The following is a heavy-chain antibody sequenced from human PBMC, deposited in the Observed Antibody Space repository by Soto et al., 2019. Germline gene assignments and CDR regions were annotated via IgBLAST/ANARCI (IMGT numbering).Heavy chain of an antibody. D-gene: IGHD3-10*01. CDR2: IYPGDSDT. CDR1: GYIFTNYY. CDR3: ARRASGRQYYYAMDV. V-gene: IGHV5-51*01. J-gene: IGHJ6*02. Sequence: GECLKISCRGSGYIFTNYYIAWVRQVPGKGLEWMGTIYPGDSDTIYSPSFQGQVTISADQSISTAYLQWSSLKASDTALYYCARRASGRQYYYAMDVWGQGTTVTVSS.